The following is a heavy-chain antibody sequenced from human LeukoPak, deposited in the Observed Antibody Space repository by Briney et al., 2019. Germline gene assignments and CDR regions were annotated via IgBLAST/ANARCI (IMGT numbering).Heavy chain of an antibody. CDR3: TTYDYKIDY. CDR2: IRSTSSGGTT. D-gene: IGHD4-11*01. CDR1: GFAFSNAW. Sequence: GGSLRLSCAASGFAFSNAWMSWVRQAPGKGLEWVGRIRSTSSGGTTEYAAPLKGRLTISRDDSKNTLYLQMNSLTTEDTAVYYCTTYDYKIDYWGQGTLVTVSS. V-gene: IGHV3-15*01. J-gene: IGHJ4*02.